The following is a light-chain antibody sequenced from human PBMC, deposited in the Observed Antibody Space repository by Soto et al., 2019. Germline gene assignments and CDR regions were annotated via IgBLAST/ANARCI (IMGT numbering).Light chain of an antibody. CDR3: QHYGSPLT. J-gene: IGKJ4*01. V-gene: IGKV3-20*01. CDR2: GAS. Sequence: EIVLTQSPGTLSLSPGGRATLSCRASQSVSSSYLAWYQQRPGQAPRLLIFGASFRATGIPDRFSGSGSGTDFTLTISRLEPEDFAGYYCQHYGSPLTFGGGTKVEIK. CDR1: QSVSSSY.